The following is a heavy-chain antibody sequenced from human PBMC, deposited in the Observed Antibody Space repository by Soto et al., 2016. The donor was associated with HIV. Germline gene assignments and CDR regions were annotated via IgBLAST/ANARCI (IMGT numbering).Heavy chain of an antibody. D-gene: IGHD3-16*01. CDR3: ARGRGGGAFDI. V-gene: IGHV1-69*13. CDR2: IIPRFGTT. CDR1: GGTFSTYA. J-gene: IGHJ3*02. Sequence: QVQLVQSGAEVKKPGSSVKVSCKASGGTFSTYAINWVRQAPGQGLEWVGEIIPRFGTTHDAQKFQGRITITADASNRAYMELSSLRADDTAVYYCARGRGGGAFDIWGQGTMVTVSS.